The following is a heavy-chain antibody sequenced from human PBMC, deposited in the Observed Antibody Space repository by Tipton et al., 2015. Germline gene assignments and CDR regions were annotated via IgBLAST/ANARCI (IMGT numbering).Heavy chain of an antibody. Sequence: TLSLTCTVSGGSISSGGYYWSWIRQHPGKGLEWIGFIYYSGSTYYNPSLKSRVTISVDTSKNQFSLELTSVTAADTAVYYCARDSTGVTPLDSWGQGTLVTVSS. CDR3: ARDSTGVTPLDS. V-gene: IGHV4-31*03. D-gene: IGHD2-2*01. J-gene: IGHJ4*02. CDR2: IYYSGST. CDR1: GGSISSGGYY.